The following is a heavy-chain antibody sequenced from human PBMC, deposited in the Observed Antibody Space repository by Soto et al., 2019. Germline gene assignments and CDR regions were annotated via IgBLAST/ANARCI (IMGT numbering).Heavy chain of an antibody. CDR1: GFTFSSYG. D-gene: IGHD5-12*01. Sequence: SLRLSCAASGFTFSSYGMYWVRQAPGKGLEWVAVISYDGSNKYYADSVKGRFTISRDNSKNTLYLQMNSLRAEDTAVYYCATHRKGYSGYAFDYWGQGTLVNVSS. V-gene: IGHV3-30*03. CDR3: ATHRKGYSGYAFDY. CDR2: ISYDGSNK. J-gene: IGHJ4*02.